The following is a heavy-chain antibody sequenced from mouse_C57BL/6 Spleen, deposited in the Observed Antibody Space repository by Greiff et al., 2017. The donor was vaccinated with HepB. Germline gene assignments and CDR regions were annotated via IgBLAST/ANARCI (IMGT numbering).Heavy chain of an antibody. CDR2: INYDGSST. D-gene: IGHD1-1*01. CDR1: GFTFSDYY. V-gene: IGHV5-16*01. J-gene: IGHJ2*01. Sequence: EVKLMESEGGLVQPGSSMKLSCTASGFTFSDYYMAWVRQVPEKGLEWVANINYDGSSTYYLDSLKSRFIISRDNAKNILYLQMSSLKSEDTATYYCARDPYYYCSSLWHFDYWGQGTTLTVSS. CDR3: ARDPYYYCSSLWHFDY.